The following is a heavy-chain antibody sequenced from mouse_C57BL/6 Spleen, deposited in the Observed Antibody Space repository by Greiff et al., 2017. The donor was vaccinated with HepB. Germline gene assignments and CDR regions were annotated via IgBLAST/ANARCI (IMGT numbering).Heavy chain of an antibody. V-gene: IGHV1-42*01. CDR1: GYSFTGYY. D-gene: IGHD1-1*01. CDR3: ARVTTVVAPFDY. J-gene: IGHJ2*01. Sequence: VQLKESGPELVKPGASVKISCKASGYSFTGYYMNWVKQSPEKSLEWIGEINPSTGGTTYNQKFKAKATLTVDKSSSTAYMQLKSLTSEDSAVYYCARVTTVVAPFDYWGQGTTLTVSS. CDR2: INPSTGGT.